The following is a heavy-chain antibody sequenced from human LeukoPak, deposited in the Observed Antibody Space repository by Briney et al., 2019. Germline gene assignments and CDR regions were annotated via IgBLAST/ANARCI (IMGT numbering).Heavy chain of an antibody. CDR1: GFTFSSYW. CDR2: IKSDGST. CDR3: ARAPSEIGGYYPEYFRH. V-gene: IGHV3-74*01. Sequence: GGSLRLSCAASGFTFSSYWMHWVRQAPGKGLVRVSRIKSDGSTRYADSVKGRFTISRDNAKNTVSLQMNSLRAEGTGVYYCARAPSEIGGYYPEYFRHWGQGTLVTVSP. D-gene: IGHD3-22*01. J-gene: IGHJ1*01.